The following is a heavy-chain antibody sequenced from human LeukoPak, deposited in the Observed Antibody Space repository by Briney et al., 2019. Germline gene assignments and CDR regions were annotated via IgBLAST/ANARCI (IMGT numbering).Heavy chain of an antibody. CDR3: ARHTYDSSGYYYLDP. Sequence: SETLSLTCTVSGGSISGYYWSWIRQPPGKGLEWIGYIYYSGSTNYSPSLKSRVTISVDTSKNQFSLKLSSVTAADTAVYYCARHTYDSSGYYYLDPWGQGTLVTVSS. J-gene: IGHJ5*02. V-gene: IGHV4-59*08. CDR1: GGSISGYY. D-gene: IGHD3-22*01. CDR2: IYYSGST.